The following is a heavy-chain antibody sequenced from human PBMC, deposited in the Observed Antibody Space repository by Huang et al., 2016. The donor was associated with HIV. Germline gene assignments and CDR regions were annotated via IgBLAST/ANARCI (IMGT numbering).Heavy chain of an antibody. V-gene: IGHV4-39*01. J-gene: IGHJ4*02. CDR2: IYYSGST. CDR3: ARLPGSITMIRGVITDPY. Sequence: QLQLQESGPGLVKPSETLSLTCTVSGGSIRSDNYYWGWIRQPPGKGLEWIGSIYYSGSTYSNPSLKSRVTITVDTSKNQFVLKMRSVTAADTAVYYCARLPGSITMIRGVITDPYWGQGTLVTVSS. D-gene: IGHD3-10*01. CDR1: GGSIRSDNYY.